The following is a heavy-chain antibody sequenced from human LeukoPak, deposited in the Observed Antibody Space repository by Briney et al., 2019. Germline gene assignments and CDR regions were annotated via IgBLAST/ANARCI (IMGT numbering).Heavy chain of an antibody. CDR1: GFTFSDYY. J-gene: IGHJ4*02. CDR3: ARVGTIEAAGTCDY. V-gene: IGHV3-11*05. D-gene: IGHD6-13*01. CDR2: IGSSGSFT. Sequence: PGGSLRLSCAASGFTFSDYYMSCIRQAPGKGLGWVSYIGSSGSFTNYADSVKGRFTISRDNAKNSLYLQMNSLRAEDTAVYYCARVGTIEAAGTCDYWGQGTLVTVSS.